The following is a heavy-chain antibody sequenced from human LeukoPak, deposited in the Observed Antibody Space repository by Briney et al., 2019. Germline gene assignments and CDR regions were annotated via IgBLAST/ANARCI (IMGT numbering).Heavy chain of an antibody. CDR3: ARDPYNGAYSEGYHYYYMDV. V-gene: IGHV3-21*01. D-gene: IGHD1-26*01. J-gene: IGHJ6*03. CDR2: ITSSSSYT. Sequence: PGGSLRLSCAASGFTFSSYAMSWVRQAPGKGLEWISAITSSSSYTFYADSVKGRFTISRDNAQNSLYLQMNSLRVEDTAIYYCARDPYNGAYSEGYHYYYMDVWGKGTTVTVSS. CDR1: GFTFSSYA.